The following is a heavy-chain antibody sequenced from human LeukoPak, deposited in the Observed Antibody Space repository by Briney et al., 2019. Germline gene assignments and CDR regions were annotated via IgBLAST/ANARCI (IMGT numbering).Heavy chain of an antibody. CDR1: GGSISSYY. Sequence: PSETLSLTCTVSGGSISSYYWSWIRQPAGQGLEWIGRIYASGSPNYNPSLKSRVTMSADTSKNQLPLKLSSVTAADTAVYYCARVYYGSGVYYFDYWGQGTLVTVSS. V-gene: IGHV4-4*07. D-gene: IGHD3-10*01. CDR3: ARVYYGSGVYYFDY. J-gene: IGHJ4*02. CDR2: IYASGSP.